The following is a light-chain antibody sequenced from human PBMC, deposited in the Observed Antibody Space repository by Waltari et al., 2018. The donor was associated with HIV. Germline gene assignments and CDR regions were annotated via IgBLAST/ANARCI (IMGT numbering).Light chain of an antibody. CDR2: EVR. V-gene: IGLV2-14*01. J-gene: IGLJ2*01. CDR3: TSYTSRRIHVL. Sequence: QSALTQPASVSGSPGQSITISCTGSNSDVGGYNYVSWYQEHPGNAPQLMIYEVRNRPSGVSYRFSGSKSGNTASLTISGLQAEDEADYYCTSYTSRRIHVLFGGGTKLTVL. CDR1: NSDVGGYNY.